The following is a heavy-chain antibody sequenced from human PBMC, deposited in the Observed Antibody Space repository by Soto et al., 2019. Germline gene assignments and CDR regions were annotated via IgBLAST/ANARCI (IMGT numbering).Heavy chain of an antibody. CDR2: ISYDGSNK. J-gene: IGHJ4*02. CDR3: AKDLRGYSYGRTLDY. Sequence: QPGGSLRLSCAASGFTFSSYGMHWVRQAPGKGLEWVAVISYDGSNKYYADSVKGRFTISRDNSKNTLYLQMNSLRAEDTAVYYCAKDLRGYSYGRTLDYWGQGTLVTVSS. CDR1: GFTFSSYG. V-gene: IGHV3-30*18. D-gene: IGHD5-18*01.